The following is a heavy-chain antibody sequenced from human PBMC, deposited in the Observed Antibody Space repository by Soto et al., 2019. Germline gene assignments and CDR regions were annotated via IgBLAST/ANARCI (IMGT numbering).Heavy chain of an antibody. V-gene: IGHV1-3*01. D-gene: IGHD3-9*01. Sequence: ASVKVSCKAAGYTFASYAMHWVRQAPGQRLEWMGWINAGNGNTKYSQKFQGRVTITRDTSASTAYMELSSLRSEDTAVYYCARDEYFDWLYFYWGQGTLVTVSS. CDR1: GYTFASYA. J-gene: IGHJ4*02. CDR2: INAGNGNT. CDR3: ARDEYFDWLYFY.